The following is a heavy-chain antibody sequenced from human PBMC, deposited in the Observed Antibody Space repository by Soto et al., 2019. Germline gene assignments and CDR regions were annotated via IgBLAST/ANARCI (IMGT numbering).Heavy chain of an antibody. V-gene: IGHV1-18*01. CDR3: ARVVMRASYWYHGSDY. J-gene: IGHJ4*02. CDR1: GYTFINFG. Sequence: GASVKVSCKAYGYTFINFGISWVRQAPGQGLEWMGWISGDNDNTFYAERLQGRVTMTTDTSTNTAYMELRSLRSDDTAVYYCARVVMRASYWYHGSDYWGQGTLVTVSS. CDR2: ISGDNDNT. D-gene: IGHD1-26*01.